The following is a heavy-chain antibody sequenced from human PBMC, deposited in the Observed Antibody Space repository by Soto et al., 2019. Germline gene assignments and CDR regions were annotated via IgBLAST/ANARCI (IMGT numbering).Heavy chain of an antibody. Sequence: QVQLVQSGAEMKKPGSSVKVSCQSSGGTFNTYAMNWVRQAPGQGPEWMGDISPMFGAANYAPKFQGRVTIIADESTDTSYMQLSSLTSEDTALYFCAREVQVHTPAFVYWGQGTLVTVSS. J-gene: IGHJ4*02. D-gene: IGHD3-10*01. CDR2: ISPMFGAA. CDR1: GGTFNTYA. CDR3: AREVQVHTPAFVY. V-gene: IGHV1-69*19.